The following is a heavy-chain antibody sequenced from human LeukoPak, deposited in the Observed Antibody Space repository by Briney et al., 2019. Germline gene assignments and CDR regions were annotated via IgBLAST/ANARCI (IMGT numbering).Heavy chain of an antibody. CDR2: ISYDGSNK. V-gene: IGHV3-30*04. D-gene: IGHD1-26*01. Sequence: PGGSLRLSCAASGFTFGNYALHWVRQAPGKGLEWVAVISYDGSNKYYADSVKGRFTISRDNSKNTLYLQMNSLRAEDTAVYYCARVGEAKVGATTGEFDYWGQGTPVTVSS. CDR3: ARVGEAKVGATTGEFDY. CDR1: GFTFGNYA. J-gene: IGHJ4*02.